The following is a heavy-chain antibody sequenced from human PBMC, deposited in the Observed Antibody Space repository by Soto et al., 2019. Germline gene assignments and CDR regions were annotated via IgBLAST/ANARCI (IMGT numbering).Heavy chain of an antibody. CDR2: IISVLDTT. Sequence: QVQLVQSGAEVKKSGSSVTVSCKAAGGTISNYAINWVRQAPGRGLEWMVSIISVLDTTKYAQRFKGRLKMTADDSKDTAYLELSSLRSEDTAVYYCARDRRETDFGVVITSHKYFALDVWGQGTSVIVSS. V-gene: IGHV1-69*11. D-gene: IGHD3-3*01. CDR3: ARDRRETDFGVVITSHKYFALDV. J-gene: IGHJ6*02. CDR1: GGTISNYA.